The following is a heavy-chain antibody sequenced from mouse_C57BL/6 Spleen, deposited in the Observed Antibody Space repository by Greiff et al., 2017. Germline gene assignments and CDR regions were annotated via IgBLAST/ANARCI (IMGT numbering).Heavy chain of an antibody. D-gene: IGHD2-4*01. J-gene: IGHJ3*01. CDR2: INPNNGGT. V-gene: IGHV1-26*01. CDR1: GYTFTDYY. CDR3: AKGYDYDGFAY. Sequence: VQLQQSGPELVKPGASVKISCKASGYTFTDYYMNWVKQSHGKSLEWIGDINPNNGGTSYNQKFKGKATLTVDKYSSTAYMELRSLTSEDSAVYYWAKGYDYDGFAYWGQGTLVTVSA.